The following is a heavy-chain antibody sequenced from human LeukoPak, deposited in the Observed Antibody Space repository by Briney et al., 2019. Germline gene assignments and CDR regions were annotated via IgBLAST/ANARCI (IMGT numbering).Heavy chain of an antibody. CDR2: ISSSSSYI. CDR1: GFTFSSYS. J-gene: IGHJ4*02. CDR3: ARGTCSSTGCFLFDY. Sequence: GGSLRLSCAASGFTFSSYSMNWVRQAPGKGLEWVSSISSSSSYIYYADSVKGRFTISRDNAKNSLYLQMNSLRAEDTALYYCARGTCSSTGCFLFDYWGQGTLVTVSS. V-gene: IGHV3-21*01. D-gene: IGHD2-2*01.